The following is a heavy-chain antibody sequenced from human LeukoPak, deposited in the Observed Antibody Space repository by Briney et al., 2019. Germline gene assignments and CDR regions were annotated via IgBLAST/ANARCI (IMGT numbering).Heavy chain of an antibody. D-gene: IGHD6-19*01. CDR1: GFTLSSYW. CDR2: INSDGSST. V-gene: IGHV3-74*01. J-gene: IGHJ4*02. Sequence: GGSLRLSCAASGFTLSSYWMHWVRQAPGKGLVWVSRINSDGSSTSYADSVKGRFTISRGNAKNTLYLQMNSLRAEDTAVYYCARGGPYSSGSFDYWGQGTLVTVSS. CDR3: ARGGPYSSGSFDY.